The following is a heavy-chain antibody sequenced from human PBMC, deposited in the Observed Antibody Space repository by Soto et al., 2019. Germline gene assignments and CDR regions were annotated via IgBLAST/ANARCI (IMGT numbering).Heavy chain of an antibody. V-gene: IGHV3-30*18. Sequence: QVQLVESGGGVVQHGRSLRLSCAASGFTFSSYGMHWVRQAPGKGLEWVAVISYDGSNKYYADSVKGRFTISRDNSKNTLYLQMNSLRAEDTAVYYCANEAYWGQGTLVTVSS. CDR2: ISYDGSNK. CDR1: GFTFSSYG. CDR3: ANEAY. J-gene: IGHJ4*02.